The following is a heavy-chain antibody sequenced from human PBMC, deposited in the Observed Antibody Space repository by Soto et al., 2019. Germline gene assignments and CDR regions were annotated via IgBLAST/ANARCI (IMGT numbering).Heavy chain of an antibody. V-gene: IGHV4-31*03. J-gene: IGHJ5*02. CDR2: IYHSGST. CDR1: GVSISSAGYY. D-gene: IGHD2-15*01. Sequence: QVQLQESGPGLVKPSQTLSLTCTVSGVSISSAGYYWNWIRQHPGKGLEWIGYIYHSGSTYYNPSLKRRVTLSVDTSKIQFSLRLSSVTAADTAVYYCARDRGQYCSGGNCYSGEWFAPWVQGTLVTVSS. CDR3: ARDRGQYCSGGNCYSGEWFAP.